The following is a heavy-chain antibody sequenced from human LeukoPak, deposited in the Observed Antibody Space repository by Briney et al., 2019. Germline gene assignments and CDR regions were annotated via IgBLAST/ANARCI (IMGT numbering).Heavy chain of an antibody. Sequence: GRSLRLSCAASGFTFSSYGMHWVRQAPGKGLEWVAVISYDGSNKYYADSVKGRFTTSRDNSKNTLYLQMNSLRAQDTAVYYCARDQLRFLEWLSGDNDAFDIWGQGTMVTVSS. D-gene: IGHD3-3*01. CDR1: GFTFSSYG. V-gene: IGHV3-30*03. CDR2: ISYDGSNK. CDR3: ARDQLRFLEWLSGDNDAFDI. J-gene: IGHJ3*02.